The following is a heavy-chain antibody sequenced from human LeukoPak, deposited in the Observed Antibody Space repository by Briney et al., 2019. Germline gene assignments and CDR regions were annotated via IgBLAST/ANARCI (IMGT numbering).Heavy chain of an antibody. J-gene: IGHJ3*02. D-gene: IGHD3-22*01. CDR3: ASGPDDSSGYYWTPLVVFDM. CDR1: GFTFSSYW. V-gene: IGHV3-23*01. CDR2: ISESGGTT. Sequence: GGSLRLSCAASGFTFSSYWMSWVRQAPEKGLEWVSTISESGGTTYYADSVKGRFTISRDESKNTLYLQMNSLRIEDTAVYYCASGPDDSSGYYWTPLVVFDMWGQGTMVTVSS.